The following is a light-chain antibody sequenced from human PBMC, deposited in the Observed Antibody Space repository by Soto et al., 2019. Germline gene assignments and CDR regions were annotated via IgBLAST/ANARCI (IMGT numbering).Light chain of an antibody. V-gene: IGLV2-14*01. CDR2: DVS. CDR1: RSDVGGYNL. J-gene: IGLJ1*01. Sequence: QSVLTQPASVSGSPGQSITLSCTGSRSDVGGYNLVSWYQQRPGKAPKLVIFDVSNRPSGVSDRFSGSKSGNTASLTISGLQAEDEGDYFCCSYSTGTTLYVFGSGTKVTVL. CDR3: CSYSTGTTLYV.